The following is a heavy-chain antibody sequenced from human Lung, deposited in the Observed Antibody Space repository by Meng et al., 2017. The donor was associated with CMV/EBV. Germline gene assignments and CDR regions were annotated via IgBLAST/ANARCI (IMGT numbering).Heavy chain of an antibody. Sequence: SXTXSLXXTVSGGSISSSSYNWGWIGQPPGKGLEWNGSSYYSENTYYNPSLKSRFTICVDTSENQFSLKLTSVTAADTAVYYCARHLGVGAYYDFWRGYSYYFDYXGQGXLVTFSS. V-gene: IGHV4-39*01. J-gene: IGHJ4*02. D-gene: IGHD3-3*01. CDR3: ARHLGVGAYYDFWRGYSYYFDY. CDR1: GGSISSSSYN. CDR2: SYYSENT.